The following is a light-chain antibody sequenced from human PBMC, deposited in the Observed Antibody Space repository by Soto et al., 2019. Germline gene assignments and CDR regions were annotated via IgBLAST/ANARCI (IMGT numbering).Light chain of an antibody. CDR1: QSVRSSH. CDR3: HHYGTLGGK. CDR2: GAS. J-gene: IGKJ1*01. V-gene: IGKV3-20*01. Sequence: IVLTQSPGPLSVSPGERATLSCRASQSVRSSHLAWYHHNPGQAPRLLIYGASNRAPGIPDRFSVSGSGTYFSLTISRLEPEDFEVYYCHHYGTLGGKFGQGTKVYIK.